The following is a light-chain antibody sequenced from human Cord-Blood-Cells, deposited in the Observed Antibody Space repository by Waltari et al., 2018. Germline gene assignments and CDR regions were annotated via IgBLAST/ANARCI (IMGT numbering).Light chain of an antibody. CDR2: DVS. V-gene: IGLV2-14*03. Sequence: QSALTHPASVSGSPGHSLTISCTGTRSDVGGYNYVSWYQQHPGKAPKLMIYDVSNRPSGVSNRFSGSKSGNTASLTISGLQAEDEADYYCSSYTSSSTLVFGTGTKVTVL. CDR1: RSDVGGYNY. J-gene: IGLJ1*01. CDR3: SSYTSSSTLV.